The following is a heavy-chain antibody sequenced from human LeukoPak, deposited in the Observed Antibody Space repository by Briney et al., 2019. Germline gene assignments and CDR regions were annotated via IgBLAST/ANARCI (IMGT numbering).Heavy chain of an antibody. CDR3: ARRGGSSSWYLKYYFDY. CDR1: GFTFSSYW. J-gene: IGHJ4*02. CDR2: INQDGSEK. V-gene: IGHV3-7*01. D-gene: IGHD6-13*01. Sequence: GGSLGLSCAASGFTFSSYWMCWVRQAPGKGLEWVANINQDGSEKYYVDSVKGRFTISRDNAKNSLYLQMNSLRAEDTAVYYCARRGGSSSWYLKYYFDYWGQGTLVTVSS.